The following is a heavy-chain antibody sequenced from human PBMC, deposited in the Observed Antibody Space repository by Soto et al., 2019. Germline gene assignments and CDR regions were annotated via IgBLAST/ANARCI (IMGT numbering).Heavy chain of an antibody. CDR1: GASISSGGAYY. D-gene: IGHD3-10*01. CDR3: ARSPTGLGNFDY. V-gene: IGHV4-30-4*01. J-gene: IGHJ4*02. Sequence: QVQLQESGPGLVKPSQTLSLTCAVSGASISSGGAYYWSWIRQSPGKGLEWIGYIHYSGSTYYNSSLKSRVTMSVDTAKNRFSLKVSSVTAADTAVYYCARSPTGLGNFDYWGQGTLVTVSS. CDR2: IHYSGST.